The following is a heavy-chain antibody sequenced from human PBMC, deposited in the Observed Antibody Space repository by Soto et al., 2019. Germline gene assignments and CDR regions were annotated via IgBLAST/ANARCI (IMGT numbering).Heavy chain of an antibody. CDR3: ARAMIVVPPPGDHYFDIDV. CDR1: GDSVSPYY. Sequence: QVQLQESGPGLVKPSETLSLTCTVSGDSVSPYYWSWIRQPPGKGPEWVGFIYYTGSTDYNPSLTSRVPTSVDTSKTQFSLKLSSVTAADTAVYSCARAMIVVPPPGDHYFDIDVWGKGTTVTVSS. D-gene: IGHD2-2*01. CDR2: IYYTGST. J-gene: IGHJ6*03. V-gene: IGHV4-59*02.